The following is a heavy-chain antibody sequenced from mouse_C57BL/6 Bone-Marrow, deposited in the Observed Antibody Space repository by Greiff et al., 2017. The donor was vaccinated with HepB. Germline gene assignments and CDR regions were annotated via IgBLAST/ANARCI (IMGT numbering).Heavy chain of an antibody. D-gene: IGHD1-1*01. V-gene: IGHV5-12*01. J-gene: IGHJ4*01. CDR3: ARHTPYYGSFYAMDY. CDR1: GFTFSDYY. Sequence: EVQLVESGGGLVQPGGSLKLSCAASGFTFSDYYMYWVRQTPEKRLEWVAYISNGGGSTYYPDTVKGRFTISRDNAKNTLYLQMSRLKSEDTAMYYCARHTPYYGSFYAMDYWGQGTSVTVSS. CDR2: ISNGGGST.